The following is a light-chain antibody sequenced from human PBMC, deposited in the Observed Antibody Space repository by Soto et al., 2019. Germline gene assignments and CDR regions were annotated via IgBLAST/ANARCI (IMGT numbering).Light chain of an antibody. V-gene: IGKV1-39*01. CDR2: AAS. CDR1: QNISSY. CDR3: QQSYSTPWT. J-gene: IGKJ1*01. Sequence: DIQMTQSPSSLSASVGDRVTMTCRASQNISSYLNWYQQKPGKAPKLLIYAASSLQSGVPSRFSGSGSGTDFTLTISSLQPEDFATYYCQQSYSTPWTFGQGTKVEIK.